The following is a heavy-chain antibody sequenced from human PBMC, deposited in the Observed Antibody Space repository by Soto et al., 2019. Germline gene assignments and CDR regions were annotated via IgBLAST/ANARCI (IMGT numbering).Heavy chain of an antibody. CDR1: GGTFSSYA. CDR2: IIPIFGTA. Sequence: SVKVSCKASGGTFSSYAISWVRQAPGQGLEWMGGIIPIFGTANYAQKFQGRVTITADESTSTAYMELSSLRSEDTAVYYCARDDSSGYYYGYWGQGTLVTVSS. J-gene: IGHJ4*02. V-gene: IGHV1-69*13. CDR3: ARDDSSGYYYGY. D-gene: IGHD3-22*01.